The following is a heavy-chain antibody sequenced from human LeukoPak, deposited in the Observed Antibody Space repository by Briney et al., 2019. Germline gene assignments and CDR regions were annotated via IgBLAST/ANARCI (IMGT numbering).Heavy chain of an antibody. Sequence: GGSLRLSCAASGFTVSTNYISWVRQAPGKGLEWVSVIYSAGSTYYADSVKGRFTISRDNSKNTVYLQTNSLRPDDTAVYYCAREGGSGSYGYDYWGQGTLVTVSS. CDR1: GFTVSTNY. J-gene: IGHJ4*02. V-gene: IGHV3-66*02. D-gene: IGHD3-10*01. CDR2: IYSAGST. CDR3: AREGGSGSYGYDY.